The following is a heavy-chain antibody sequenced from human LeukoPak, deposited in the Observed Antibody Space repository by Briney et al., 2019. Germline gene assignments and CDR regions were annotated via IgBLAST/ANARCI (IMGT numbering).Heavy chain of an antibody. CDR3: AKTLTQWQPRELYYYGMDV. CDR1: GFTFISYG. J-gene: IGHJ6*02. Sequence: GGSLRLSCAASGFTFISYGIHWVRQAPGKGLEWVAVISYDGSNKYYADSVKGRFTISRDNSKNTLYLQMNSLRAEDTAVYYCAKTLTQWQPRELYYYGMDVWGQGTTVTVSS. D-gene: IGHD6-19*01. V-gene: IGHV3-30*18. CDR2: ISYDGSNK.